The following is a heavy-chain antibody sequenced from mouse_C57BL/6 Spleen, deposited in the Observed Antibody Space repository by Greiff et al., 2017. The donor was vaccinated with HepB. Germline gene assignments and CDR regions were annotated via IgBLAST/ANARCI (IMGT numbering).Heavy chain of an antibody. V-gene: IGHV1-22*01. Sequence: DVKLQESGPELVKPGASVKMSCKASGYTFTDYNMHWVKQSHGKSLEWIGYINPNNGGTSYNQKFKGKATLTVNKSSSTAYMELRSLTSEDSAVYDCARGGVYDPAWFAYWGQGTLVTVSA. D-gene: IGHD1-3*01. CDR1: GYTFTDYN. J-gene: IGHJ3*01. CDR3: ARGGVYDPAWFAY. CDR2: INPNNGGT.